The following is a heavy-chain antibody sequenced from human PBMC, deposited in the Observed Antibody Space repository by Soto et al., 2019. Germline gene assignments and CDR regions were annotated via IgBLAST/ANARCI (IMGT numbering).Heavy chain of an antibody. Sequence: GGSLRLSCAASGFTFSSYAMSWVRQAPGKGLEWVSAISGSGGSTYYADSVKGRFTISRDNSKNKLYLQMNSLRAEDTAVYYCAKDVNFNPGKYSSSWPPRSYYYGMDVWGQGTTVTVSS. J-gene: IGHJ6*02. CDR2: ISGSGGST. CDR3: AKDVNFNPGKYSSSWPPRSYYYGMDV. CDR1: GFTFSSYA. D-gene: IGHD6-13*01. V-gene: IGHV3-23*01.